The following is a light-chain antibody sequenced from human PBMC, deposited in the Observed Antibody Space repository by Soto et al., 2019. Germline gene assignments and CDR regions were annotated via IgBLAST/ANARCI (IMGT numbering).Light chain of an antibody. V-gene: IGKV3-20*01. CDR2: AAS. CDR1: QSVSSY. J-gene: IGKJ4*01. CDR3: QQYGRSPLT. Sequence: EIVLTQSPATLSLSPGERATLSCRASQSVSSYLAWYQQKPGQAPRLLIYAASNRATGIPDRFSGRGSGTDFTLTITRLEREDFAVYYCQQYGRSPLTFGGGTKVDIK.